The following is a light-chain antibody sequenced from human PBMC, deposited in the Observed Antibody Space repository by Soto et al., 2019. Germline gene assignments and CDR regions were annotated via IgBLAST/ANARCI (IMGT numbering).Light chain of an antibody. CDR2: EVS. CDR3: NSYTTRSTYV. CDR1: SSDVGSYNR. V-gene: IGLV2-14*01. J-gene: IGLJ1*01. Sequence: QSVLTQPASVSGSPGQSITISCTGTSSDVGSYNRVSWYQQTPGTAPKLIIYEVSNRPSGVSIRFSGSKSGNTASLTISGLQAEDDADYFCNSYTTRSTYVFGTGTKLTVL.